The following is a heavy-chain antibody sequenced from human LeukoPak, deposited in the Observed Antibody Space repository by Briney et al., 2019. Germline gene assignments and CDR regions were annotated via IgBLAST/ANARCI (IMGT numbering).Heavy chain of an antibody. CDR3: ARVRGIYGSGRRWFDP. V-gene: IGHV1-8*01. CDR1: GYTFTSYD. CDR2: MNPNSGNT. D-gene: IGHD3-10*01. Sequence: ASVKVSCKASGYTFTSYDINWVRQATGQGLEWMGWMNPNSGNTGYAQKFQGRVTMTRNTSISTAYMELSSLRSEDTAVYYCARVRGIYGSGRRWFDPWGQGTLVTVSS. J-gene: IGHJ5*02.